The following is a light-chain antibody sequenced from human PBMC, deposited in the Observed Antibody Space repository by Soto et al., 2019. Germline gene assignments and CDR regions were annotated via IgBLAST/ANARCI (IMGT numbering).Light chain of an antibody. Sequence: DIQLTQSPSFLSASVGDRVTITCRASQGISRYLAWYQQKPGKAPKLLIYAASTLQGGVPSRFSGSGSGTEFTLTISSLQPEDFATYYCQQLNIYSITFGQGTRLEIK. CDR2: AAS. J-gene: IGKJ5*01. V-gene: IGKV1-9*01. CDR3: QQLNIYSIT. CDR1: QGISRY.